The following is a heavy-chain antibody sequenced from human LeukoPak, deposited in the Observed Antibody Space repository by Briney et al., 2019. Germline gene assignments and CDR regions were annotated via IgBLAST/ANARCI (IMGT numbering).Heavy chain of an antibody. CDR3: ARVRVVGATTSRFRGAFDI. CDR2: INHSGST. CDR1: GGSFSGYY. J-gene: IGHJ3*02. V-gene: IGHV4-34*01. Sequence: SETLSLTCAVSGGSFSGYYWSWIRQPPGKGLEWIGGINHSGSTNYNPSLKSRVTISVDTSKNQFSLKLSSVTAADTAVYYCARVRVVGATTSRFRGAFDIWGQGTMVTVSS. D-gene: IGHD1-26*01.